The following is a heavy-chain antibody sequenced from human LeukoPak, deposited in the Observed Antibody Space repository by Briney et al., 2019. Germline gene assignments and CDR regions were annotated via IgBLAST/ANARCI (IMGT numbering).Heavy chain of an antibody. CDR1: GYTFTGYY. V-gene: IGHV1-2*02. D-gene: IGHD4-17*01. CDR3: ARARHDYGDYIHHLNDY. CDR2: INPNSGGT. J-gene: IGHJ4*02. Sequence: GASVKVSCKASGYTFTGYYMHWVRQAPGQGLEWMGWINPNSGGTNYAQKFQGRVTMTRDTSISTAYMELSRLRSDDTAVYYCARARHDYGDYIHHLNDYWGQGTLVSVSS.